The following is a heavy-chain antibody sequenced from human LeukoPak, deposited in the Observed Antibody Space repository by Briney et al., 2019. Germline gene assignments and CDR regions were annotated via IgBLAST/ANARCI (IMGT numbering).Heavy chain of an antibody. Sequence: PSETLSLTCAVYGGSFSGYYWSWIRQPPGKGLEWIGEINHSGSTNYNPSHKSRVTLSVDTSKTQFSLKLRSVTAADTAVYYCARQFGTTFWGQGTLVAVSS. V-gene: IGHV4-34*01. D-gene: IGHD1-1*01. CDR1: GGSFSGYY. J-gene: IGHJ4*02. CDR2: INHSGST. CDR3: ARQFGTTF.